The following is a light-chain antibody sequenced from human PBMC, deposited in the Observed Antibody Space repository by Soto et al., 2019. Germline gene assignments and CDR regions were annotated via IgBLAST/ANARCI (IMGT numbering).Light chain of an antibody. V-gene: IGLV2-23*01. CDR3: CSYAGTSTSL. CDR2: DGN. J-gene: IGLJ3*02. CDR1: SSDIGRYNL. Sequence: QSVLTQPASVSGSPGQSITISCTGTSSDIGRYNLVSWYQQHPDKAPKLIIYDGNNRPSGVSNRFSASKSGNTASLTISGLQAEDEADYYCCSYAGTSTSLFGGGTKVTVL.